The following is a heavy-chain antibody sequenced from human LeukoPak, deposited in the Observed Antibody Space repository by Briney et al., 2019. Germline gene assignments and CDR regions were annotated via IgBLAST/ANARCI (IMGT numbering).Heavy chain of an antibody. CDR3: ASEYY. CDR2: IKPDGSEK. J-gene: IGHJ4*02. V-gene: IGHV3-7*01. CDR1: GFTFRSYW. Sequence: PGGSLRLSCAASGFTFRSYWMRWVRQAPGKGLEWVASIKPDGSEKYYVDSVKGRFTISTDNAKNSLFLQMNSLSADDTAVYYCASEYYWGQGTLVTVSS.